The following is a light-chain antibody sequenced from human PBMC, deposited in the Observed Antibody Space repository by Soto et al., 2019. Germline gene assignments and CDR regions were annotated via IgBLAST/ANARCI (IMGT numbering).Light chain of an antibody. CDR2: EGS. Sequence: QSALTQPASVCGSPGQSITISCTGTSSDVGSYNLVSWYQQHPGKAPKLMIYEGSKRPSGVSNRFSGSKSGNTASLTISGLRAEDEADYYCCSYAGSFYVFGTGTKLTVL. J-gene: IGLJ1*01. V-gene: IGLV2-23*01. CDR3: CSYAGSFYV. CDR1: SSDVGSYNL.